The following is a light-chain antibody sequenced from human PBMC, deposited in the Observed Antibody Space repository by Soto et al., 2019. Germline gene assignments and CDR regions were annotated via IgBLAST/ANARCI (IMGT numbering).Light chain of an antibody. Sequence: EILLTQSPATLSLSPRERATLSCRASQSVSSYLAWYQQKPGQAPRLLIYDASNRATGIPARFSGSGSGTEFTLTISSLQSEDFAVYYCQQGSSYPLTFGGGTKVDIK. CDR1: QSVSSY. CDR2: DAS. J-gene: IGKJ4*01. V-gene: IGKV3-11*01. CDR3: QQGSSYPLT.